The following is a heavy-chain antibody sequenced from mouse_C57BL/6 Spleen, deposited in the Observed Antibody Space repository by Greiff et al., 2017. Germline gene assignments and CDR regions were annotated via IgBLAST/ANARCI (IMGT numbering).Heavy chain of an antibody. Sequence: EVQLQQSGPELVKPGASVKISCKASGYTFTDYYMNWVKQSHGKSLEWIGDINPNNGGTSYNQKFKGKATLTVDKSSSTAYMELRSLTSEDSAVYYCARFDSGYFDYGGQGTTLTVSS. V-gene: IGHV1-26*01. J-gene: IGHJ2*01. CDR3: ARFDSGYFDY. CDR2: INPNNGGT. CDR1: GYTFTDYY. D-gene: IGHD2-4*01.